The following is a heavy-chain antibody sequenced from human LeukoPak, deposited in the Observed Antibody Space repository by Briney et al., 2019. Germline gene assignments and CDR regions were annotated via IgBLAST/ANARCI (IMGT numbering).Heavy chain of an antibody. CDR3: ARDPSLVAPPN. V-gene: IGHV3-7*01. Sequence: PGTSLRLSCEASGFTFSHFGMHWVRQAPGKGLEWVANIKQDGSEKYYVDSVKGRFTISRDNAKNSLYLQMNSLRVEDTAVYYCARDPSLVAPPNWGQGTLVTVSS. J-gene: IGHJ4*02. D-gene: IGHD2-8*02. CDR1: GFTFSHFG. CDR2: IKQDGSEK.